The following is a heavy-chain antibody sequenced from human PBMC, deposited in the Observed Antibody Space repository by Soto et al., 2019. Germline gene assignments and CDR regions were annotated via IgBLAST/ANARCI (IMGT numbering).Heavy chain of an antibody. Sequence: QVQLVESGGGVVQPGRSLRLSCAASGFTFSTYALHWVRQAPGKGLEWVAVISHEETNTFYTDSVQGRFTISRDNSKNTVYLQMDRLRPEDTATYYCTWSSSGWFDFDYWGQGTLVTVSS. CDR1: GFTFSTYA. CDR2: ISHEETNT. J-gene: IGHJ4*02. V-gene: IGHV3-30*04. D-gene: IGHD6-19*01. CDR3: TWSSSGWFDFDY.